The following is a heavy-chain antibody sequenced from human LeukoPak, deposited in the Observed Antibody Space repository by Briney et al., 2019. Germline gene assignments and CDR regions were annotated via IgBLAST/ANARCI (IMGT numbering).Heavy chain of an antibody. V-gene: IGHV1-2*02. CDR1: GYTSTGYY. J-gene: IGHJ4*02. Sequence: SVKVSCKASGYTSTGYYMHWVRQAPGQGLEWMGWINPNSGGTNYAQKFQGRVTMTRDTSISTAYMELSRLRSDDTAVYYCARRSKNSGSYFGWGQGTLVTVSS. D-gene: IGHD1-26*01. CDR2: INPNSGGT. CDR3: ARRSKNSGSYFG.